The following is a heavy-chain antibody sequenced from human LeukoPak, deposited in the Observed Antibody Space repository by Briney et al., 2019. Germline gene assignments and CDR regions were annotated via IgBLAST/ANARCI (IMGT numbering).Heavy chain of an antibody. J-gene: IGHJ6*02. CDR1: GGSISSYY. CDR2: IYYSGST. CDR3: ARDTPIVVVPAASDQYYYYYYGMDV. Sequence: SETLSLTCTVSGGSISSYYWSWIRQPPGKGLEWIGYIYYSGSTNYNPSLKSRVTMSVDTSKNQFSLKLSSVTAADTAVYYCARDTPIVVVPAASDQYYYYYYGMDVWGQGTTVTVSS. D-gene: IGHD2-2*01. V-gene: IGHV4-59*12.